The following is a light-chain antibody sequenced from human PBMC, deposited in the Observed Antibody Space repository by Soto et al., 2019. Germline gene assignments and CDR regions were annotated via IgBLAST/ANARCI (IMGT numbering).Light chain of an antibody. CDR1: QSVSSN. CDR2: GAS. V-gene: IGKV3-15*01. J-gene: IGKJ1*01. Sequence: EIVMTQSPATLSVSPVERATLSCRASQSVSSNLSWYQQKPGQAPRLLLYGASTRATGIPARFSGSGSATEFTLTISSLQSEDFAVYYCQQYNNWPRTFGQGTKVEIK. CDR3: QQYNNWPRT.